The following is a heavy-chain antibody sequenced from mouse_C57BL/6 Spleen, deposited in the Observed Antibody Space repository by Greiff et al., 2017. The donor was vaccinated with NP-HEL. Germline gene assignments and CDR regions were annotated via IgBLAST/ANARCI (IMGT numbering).Heavy chain of an antibody. Sequence: EVKLVESVAELVRPGDSVKLSCTASGFNIKNTYMHWVKQRPEQGLEWLGRIDPANGNTKYVPKFQGKATITADTSSNTAYLQLSSLTSEDTAIYYCARDSSGAMDYWGQGTSVTVSS. D-gene: IGHD3-2*02. CDR1: GFNIKNTY. CDR3: ARDSSGAMDY. CDR2: IDPANGNT. J-gene: IGHJ4*01. V-gene: IGHV14-3*01.